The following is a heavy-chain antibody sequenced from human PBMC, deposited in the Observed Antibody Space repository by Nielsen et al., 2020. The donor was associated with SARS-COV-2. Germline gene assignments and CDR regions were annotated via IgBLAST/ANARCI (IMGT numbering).Heavy chain of an antibody. CDR1: GFTFSTHS. CDR3: ARDNTVSTTIDY. V-gene: IGHV3-33*08. D-gene: IGHD5/OR15-5a*01. J-gene: IGHJ4*02. CDR2: IWYDGINT. Sequence: GESLKISCAASGFTFSTHSMHWVRQAPGKGLEWMAVIWYDGINTYYEDSVKGRFTISRDNSKNTVYLQMNSLRAEDTAVYYCARDNTVSTTIDYWGQGTLVTVSS.